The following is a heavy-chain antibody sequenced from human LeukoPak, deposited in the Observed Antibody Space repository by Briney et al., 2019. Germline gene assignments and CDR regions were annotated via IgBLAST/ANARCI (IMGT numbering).Heavy chain of an antibody. J-gene: IGHJ4*02. D-gene: IGHD6-13*01. Sequence: PGGSLRLACAASGFTFNSYAMSWVRQAPGEGLEWVSGISRSGGSTYYADSVKGRFTISRDNSKNTLYLQMNSLRAEDTAVYFCAKESSDWSWDWGQGALVTVSP. V-gene: IGHV3-23*01. CDR2: ISRSGGST. CDR1: GFTFNSYA. CDR3: AKESSDWSWD.